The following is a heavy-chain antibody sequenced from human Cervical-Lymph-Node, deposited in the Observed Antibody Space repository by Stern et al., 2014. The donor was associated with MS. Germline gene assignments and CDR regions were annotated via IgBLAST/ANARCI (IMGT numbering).Heavy chain of an antibody. CDR2: IWYDGSNK. CDR3: ARDRWYYDSSGILDY. D-gene: IGHD3-22*01. V-gene: IGHV3-33*01. J-gene: IGHJ4*02. Sequence: VQLVESGGGVVQPGRSLRLSCAASGFTFSSYGLHWVRQAPGKGLEWVAVIWYDGSNKYYADSVKGRFTISRDNSKNTLYLQMNSLRAEDTAVYYCARDRWYYDSSGILDYWGQGTLVTVSS. CDR1: GFTFSSYG.